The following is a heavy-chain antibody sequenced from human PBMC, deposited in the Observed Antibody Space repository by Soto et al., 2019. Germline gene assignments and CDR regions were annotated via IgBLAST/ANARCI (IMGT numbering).Heavy chain of an antibody. V-gene: IGHV1-2*04. CDR2: INPNSGGT. J-gene: IGHJ6*03. Sequence: QVQLVQSGAEVKKPGASVKVSCKASGYTFTGYYMHWVRQAPGQGLEWMGWINPNSGGTNYAQKFQGWVNMTRETSISTAYMEVGRPRSDDTGVYLCAREGGDIVVVPAAMRYYYYYMDVWGKGTTVTVSS. CDR1: GYTFTGYY. D-gene: IGHD2-2*01. CDR3: AREGGDIVVVPAAMRYYYYYMDV.